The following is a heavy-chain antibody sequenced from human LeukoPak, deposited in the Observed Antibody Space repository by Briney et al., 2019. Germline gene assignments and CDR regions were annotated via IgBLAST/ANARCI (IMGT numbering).Heavy chain of an antibody. Sequence: RPGGSLRLSCVVSGFTSGFTFRSRWMHWVRQAPGKGLVWVSLVKNDGSTNYADSVKGRFTVSRDNAENTLYLQMNNLRVEDTALYFCHPLGYTSNWGQGTLVTVSS. V-gene: IGHV3-74*01. J-gene: IGHJ4*02. D-gene: IGHD6-13*01. CDR1: GFTFRSRW. CDR2: VKNDGST. CDR3: HPLGYTSN.